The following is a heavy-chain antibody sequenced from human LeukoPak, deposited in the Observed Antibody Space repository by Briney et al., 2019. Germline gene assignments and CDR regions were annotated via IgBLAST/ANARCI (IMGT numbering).Heavy chain of an antibody. V-gene: IGHV3-74*01. J-gene: IGHJ4*02. CDR3: ASDFAGHDDF. D-gene: IGHD6-13*01. CDR1: GFTFSRYW. Sequence: GGSLRLSCAASGFTFSRYWMHWVRQAPGKGLVWVSRMNTDGSRTDYADSVKGRFTISRDNAKNTLYLQMNSLGVEDTAVYSCASDFAGHDDFWGEGILVTVSS. CDR2: MNTDGSRT.